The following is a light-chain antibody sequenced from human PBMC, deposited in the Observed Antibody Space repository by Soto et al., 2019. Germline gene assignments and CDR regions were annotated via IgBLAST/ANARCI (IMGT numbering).Light chain of an antibody. CDR2: DVS. CDR3: CSYAGSYTYV. V-gene: IGLV2-11*01. Sequence: QSALTQPRSVSGSPGQSVTISCTGTSSDVGGYNYVSWYQQHPGKAPKLMIYDVSKRPSGVPDRFSGSKSGNTASLTISGLPAADAAAYYCCSYAGSYTYVFGTGTKVNVL. J-gene: IGLJ1*01. CDR1: SSDVGGYNY.